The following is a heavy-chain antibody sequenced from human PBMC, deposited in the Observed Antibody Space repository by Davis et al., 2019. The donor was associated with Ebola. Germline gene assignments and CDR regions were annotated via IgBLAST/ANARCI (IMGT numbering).Heavy chain of an antibody. V-gene: IGHV1-8*03. J-gene: IGHJ5*02. CDR2: MNLNSGKT. Sequence: ASVKVSCKASGYRFISYGFSWVRQAPGQGLEWMGWMNLNSGKTVYAQRFQGRVTITRNITLTTAYMDLSSLRSDDTAVYYCTRGYCSGIPCYSWFDPWGQGTLVTVSS. CDR3: TRGYCSGIPCYSWFDP. D-gene: IGHD2-2*02. CDR1: GYRFISYG.